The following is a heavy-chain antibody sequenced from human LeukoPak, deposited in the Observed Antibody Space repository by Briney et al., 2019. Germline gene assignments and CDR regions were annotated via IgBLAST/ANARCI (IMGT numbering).Heavy chain of an antibody. J-gene: IGHJ5*02. D-gene: IGHD6-19*01. V-gene: IGHV4-59*03. CDR1: GGSITSFY. CDR3: AKISGSNWFDP. Sequence: PSETLSLTCTVSGGSITSFYGSWLRQPPGKGLEWIGYIYYTGSTNYNPSLKSRVTTSVDTSKNQFSLKLSSVTAADTAVYYCAKISGSNWFDPWGQGTLVTVSS. CDR2: IYYTGST.